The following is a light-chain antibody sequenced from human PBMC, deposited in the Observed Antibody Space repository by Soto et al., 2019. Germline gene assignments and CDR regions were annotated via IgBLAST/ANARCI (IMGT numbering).Light chain of an antibody. CDR3: QQYDNLPLT. CDR1: QDISNY. V-gene: IGKV1-33*01. CDR2: DAS. J-gene: IGKJ4*01. Sequence: DIQMTQSPSSLSASVGDRVTITCQASQDISNYLNWYQQKPGKAPKLLIYDASNLETGVPSRFSGSGSRKDFTFTIRSLQPEDIETYYCQQYDNLPLTFGGGTKVEIK.